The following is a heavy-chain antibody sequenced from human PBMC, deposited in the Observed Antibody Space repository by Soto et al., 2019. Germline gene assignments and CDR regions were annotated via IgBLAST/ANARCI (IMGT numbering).Heavy chain of an antibody. CDR3: ARGFSSSPLFEDYLDY. V-gene: IGHV3-7*04. Sequence: PGGSLRLSCVGSGFIFSNFWMTWVRHAPGKGLEWLANIKSDGSEKHYVDSVKGRFTISRDNGKNSLYLQLDSLRAEDTAVYYCARGFSSSPLFEDYLDYWGQGKSVTVSS. CDR1: GFIFSNFW. CDR2: IKSDGSEK. D-gene: IGHD2-2*01. J-gene: IGHJ4*02.